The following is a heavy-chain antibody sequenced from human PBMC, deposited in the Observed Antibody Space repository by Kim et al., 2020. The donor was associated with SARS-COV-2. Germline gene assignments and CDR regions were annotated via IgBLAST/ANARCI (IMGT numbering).Heavy chain of an antibody. Sequence: ASVKVSCKASGYTFSSNGINWVRQAPGQGLEWMGWISPYNGGTSYAQQFQGRVTMTTDTSTSTSYMELRSLTSDDTAVYFCARFASGLYIPPHNYHYFYMDVWGEGTTVTVSS. CDR3: ARFASGLYIPPHNYHYFYMDV. J-gene: IGHJ6*03. CDR2: ISPYNGGT. V-gene: IGHV1-18*01. D-gene: IGHD6-19*01. CDR1: GYTFSSNG.